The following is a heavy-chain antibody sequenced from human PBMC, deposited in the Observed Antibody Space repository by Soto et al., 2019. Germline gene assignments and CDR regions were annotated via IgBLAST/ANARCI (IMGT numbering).Heavy chain of an antibody. CDR2: IWYDGSNK. J-gene: IGHJ4*02. D-gene: IGHD2-8*01. CDR1: GFPFDDFA. CDR3: ARGVYETNGVFDY. V-gene: IGHV3-33*01. Sequence: GGSLRLSCTGSGFPFDDFAINWVRQAPGKGLEWVAVIWYDGSNKYYADSVKGRFTISRDNSKNTLYLQMNSLRAEDTAVYYCARGVYETNGVFDYWGQGTLVTVSS.